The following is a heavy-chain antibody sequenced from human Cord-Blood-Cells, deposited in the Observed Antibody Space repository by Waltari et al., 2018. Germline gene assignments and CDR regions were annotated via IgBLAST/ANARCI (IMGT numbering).Heavy chain of an antibody. D-gene: IGHD1-26*01. CDR2: INHSGST. J-gene: IGHJ4*02. CDR1: GGSFSGYY. Sequence: QVQLQQWGAGLLKPSETLSLTCAVYGGSFSGYYRSWIRQPPGKGLEWIGEINHSGSTNYNPSLKSRVTISVDTSKNQFSLKLSSVTAADTAVYYCARGAPGVGAPFDYWGQGTLVTVSS. CDR3: ARGAPGVGAPFDY. V-gene: IGHV4-34*01.